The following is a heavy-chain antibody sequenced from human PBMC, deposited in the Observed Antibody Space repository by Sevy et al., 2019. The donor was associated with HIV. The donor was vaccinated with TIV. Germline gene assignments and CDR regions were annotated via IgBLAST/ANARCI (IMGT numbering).Heavy chain of an antibody. V-gene: IGHV3-21*01. D-gene: IGHD3-9*01. Sequence: GGSLRLSCAASGFTFSSYSMNWVRQAPGKGLEWVSSISSSSSYIYYADSVKGRFTISRDNAKNSLYLQMNSLRVEDTAVYYCAREFDILTGYWPALDYWGQGTLVTVSS. CDR2: ISSSSSYI. CDR3: AREFDILTGYWPALDY. J-gene: IGHJ4*02. CDR1: GFTFSSYS.